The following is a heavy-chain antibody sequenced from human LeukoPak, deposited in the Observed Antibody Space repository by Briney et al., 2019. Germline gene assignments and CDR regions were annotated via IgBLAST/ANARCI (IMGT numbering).Heavy chain of an antibody. J-gene: IGHJ3*02. D-gene: IGHD6-6*01. CDR1: GGSISTYY. Sequence: KPSETLSLTCTVSGGSISTYYWSWIRQHPGKGLEWIGYIYYSGTTYYNPSLKSRVSISVDTSKNQFSLKLSSVTAADTAVYYCATIAARNDAFDIWGQGTMVTVSS. V-gene: IGHV4-59*06. CDR3: ATIAARNDAFDI. CDR2: IYYSGTT.